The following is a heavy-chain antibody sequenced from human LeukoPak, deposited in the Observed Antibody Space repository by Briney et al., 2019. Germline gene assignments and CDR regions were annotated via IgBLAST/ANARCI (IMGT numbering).Heavy chain of an antibody. CDR2: LSGSGGST. D-gene: IGHD4-17*01. CDR3: AKITKATTPNY. J-gene: IGHJ4*02. CDR1: GFTFSSYA. V-gene: IGHV3-23*01. Sequence: TGGSLRLSCAASGFTFSSYAMSWVRQAPGKGLEWVSALSGSGGSTYYADSVKGRFTISRDNSKNTVYLQMSDLRAEDTAVYYCAKITKATTPNYWGQGTLVTVSS.